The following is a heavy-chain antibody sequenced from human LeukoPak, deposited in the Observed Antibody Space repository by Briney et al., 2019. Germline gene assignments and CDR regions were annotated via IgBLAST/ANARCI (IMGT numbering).Heavy chain of an antibody. CDR2: IIPIFGTA. V-gene: IGHV1-69*13. D-gene: IGHD1-26*01. CDR1: GGTFSSYA. J-gene: IGHJ4*02. CDR3: ARDVEVGATGYFDY. Sequence: GASVQVSCKASGGTFSSYAISWVRQAPGQGLEWMGGIIPIFGTANYAQKFQGRVTITADESTSTAYMELSSLRSEDTAVYYCARDVEVGATGYFDYWGQGTLVTVSS.